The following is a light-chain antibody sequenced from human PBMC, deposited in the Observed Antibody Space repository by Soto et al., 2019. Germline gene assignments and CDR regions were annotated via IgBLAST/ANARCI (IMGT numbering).Light chain of an antibody. CDR1: SSNIGRGYD. Sequence: QSALTQPPSVSGAPGQRVTISCTGSSSNIGRGYDVHWYQQFPGSAPRLLLSGDSNRPSGVPDRFSGSRSGTSASLAITGLQAEDEADYYCCSYAGSYTWVFGGGTKLTVL. CDR3: CSYAGSYTWV. CDR2: GDS. V-gene: IGLV1-40*01. J-gene: IGLJ3*02.